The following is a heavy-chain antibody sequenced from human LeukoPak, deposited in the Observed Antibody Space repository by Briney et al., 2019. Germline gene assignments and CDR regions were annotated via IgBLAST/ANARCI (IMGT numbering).Heavy chain of an antibody. V-gene: IGHV4-4*02. D-gene: IGHD6-13*01. CDR3: ARAAAGFYYYYYMDV. CDR2: IYHTGST. CDR1: GDSISNPNW. Sequence: SETLSLTCAVSGDSISNPNWWSWVRQPPGKGLEWIGEIYHTGSTNYNPSLKSRVTISVDTSKNQFSLKLSSVTAADTAVYYCARAAAGFYYYYYMDVWGKGTTVTISS. J-gene: IGHJ6*03.